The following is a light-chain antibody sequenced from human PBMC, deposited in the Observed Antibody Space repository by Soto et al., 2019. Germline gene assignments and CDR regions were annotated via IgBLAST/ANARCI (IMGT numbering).Light chain of an antibody. V-gene: IGLV2-11*01. J-gene: IGLJ2*01. CDR2: DVT. Sequence: QSALTQPRSVSGSPGQSVTISCTGASNNVGGYNYVSWYQHHPGKVPQLIIYDVTKRPSGVPDRFSGSKSGNTASLTISGLQVEDDADYYCCSYAGTYTWIFGGGTKVTVL. CDR3: CSYAGTYTWI. CDR1: SNNVGGYNY.